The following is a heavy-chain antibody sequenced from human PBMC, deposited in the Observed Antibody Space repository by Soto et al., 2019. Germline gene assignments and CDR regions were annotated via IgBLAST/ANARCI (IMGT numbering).Heavy chain of an antibody. CDR3: ARTYCAGGGRPTDYYYYMDV. V-gene: IGHV3-33*01. J-gene: IGHJ6*03. CDR1: GFSFISYG. Sequence: VQLVESGGGVVQPGRSLRHSCAAAGFSFISYGMHWVRQAPGKGLEWVAVIWYDGSNKYYADSVKGRFTISRDNSKNALYLEMNSLSAEDTAVYFCARTYCAGGGRPTDYYYYMDVWGKGTTVTVSS. D-gene: IGHD2-8*02. CDR2: IWYDGSNK.